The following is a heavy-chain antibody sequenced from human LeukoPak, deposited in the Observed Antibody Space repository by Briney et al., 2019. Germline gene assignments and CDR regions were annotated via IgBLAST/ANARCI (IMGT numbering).Heavy chain of an antibody. D-gene: IGHD2-2*01. V-gene: IGHV4-4*07. CDR3: ARRGYCSSTSCYEYWFDP. Sequence: SETLSLTCIVSSSSFNFYYWSWIRQPAGKGLEWIGRIHASGSTSYNPSLKSRLTMSIDTATTQFSLKLSSVTATDTAAYYCARRGYCSSTSCYEYWFDPWGQGTLVTVSS. CDR2: IHASGST. CDR1: SSSFNFYY. J-gene: IGHJ5*02.